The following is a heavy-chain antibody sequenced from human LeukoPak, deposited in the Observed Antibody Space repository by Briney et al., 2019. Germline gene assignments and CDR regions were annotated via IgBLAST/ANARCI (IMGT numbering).Heavy chain of an antibody. V-gene: IGHV7-4-1*02. J-gene: IGHJ4*02. CDR1: GYTFTDYA. CDR2: INTSTGNP. Sequence: GASVKISCKASGYTFTDYAMNWVRQAPGQGLEWMGWINTSTGNPTYAQGFTGRLVFSLDTSVSTTYLQISSLKAEDTAVYYCARDPPRLTFGDSGGGFWGQGTLVTVSS. CDR3: ARDPPRLTFGDSGGGF. D-gene: IGHD1-26*01.